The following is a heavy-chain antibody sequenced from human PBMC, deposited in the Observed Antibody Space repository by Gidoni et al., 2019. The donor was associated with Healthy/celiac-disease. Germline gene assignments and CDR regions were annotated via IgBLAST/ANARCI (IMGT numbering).Heavy chain of an antibody. J-gene: IGHJ4*02. Sequence: QVQLVQSGAEVKKPGASVTVSCTASGSTFTGYYMHWVRQAPGQGLEWMGRINPNSGGTNYAQKFQGRVTMTRDTSISTAYMELSRLRSDDTAVYYCARDRAPRAYSGSYPSDYWGQGTLVTVSS. D-gene: IGHD1-26*01. V-gene: IGHV1-2*06. CDR1: GSTFTGYY. CDR3: ARDRAPRAYSGSYPSDY. CDR2: INPNSGGT.